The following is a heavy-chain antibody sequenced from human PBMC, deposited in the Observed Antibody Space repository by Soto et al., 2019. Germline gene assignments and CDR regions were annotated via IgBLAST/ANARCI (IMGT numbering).Heavy chain of an antibody. V-gene: IGHV1-18*01. D-gene: IGHD3-22*01. CDR1: GYTVTSYG. CDR3: ARGGRHDSSGYYLPFSGMDV. CDR2: ISAYNGNT. Sequence: QVQLVQSGAEVKKPGASVKVSCKASGYTVTSYGISGVRQAPGQGLEWMGWISAYNGNTNYAQKLQGRVTMTTDTSTSTAYMELRSLRSDDTAVYYCARGGRHDSSGYYLPFSGMDVWGQGTTVTVSS. J-gene: IGHJ6*01.